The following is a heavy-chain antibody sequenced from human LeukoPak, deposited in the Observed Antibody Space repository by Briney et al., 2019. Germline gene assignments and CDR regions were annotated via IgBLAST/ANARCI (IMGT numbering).Heavy chain of an antibody. J-gene: IGHJ6*02. Sequence: ASVKVSFKASGYTFINYDIRWVRQAPGQGLEWMGWISGSKGNTNYAQKFQGRVTMTTDTSTSTAYMELRSLRSDDTAVYFCAREVTHHVYYGMDVWGQGTTVTVSS. V-gene: IGHV1-18*01. CDR2: ISGSKGNT. D-gene: IGHD4-11*01. CDR1: GYTFINYD. CDR3: AREVTHHVYYGMDV.